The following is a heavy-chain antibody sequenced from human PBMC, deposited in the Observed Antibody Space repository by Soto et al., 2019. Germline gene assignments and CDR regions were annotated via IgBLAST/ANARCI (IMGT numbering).Heavy chain of an antibody. CDR2: ISGYNGNT. V-gene: IGHV1-18*01. Sequence: QVQLVQSGAEVKKPGASVKVSCKASGYTFSNYGISWVRQGPGQGLEWMGWISGYNGNTHYEEKVQDRIKMTTDTSKSTTYLELRSLRSDDPAVYFCARDPGFGFGYSYAFAMDVWGKGTTVTVSS. J-gene: IGHJ6*04. CDR3: ARDPGFGFGYSYAFAMDV. CDR1: GYTFSNYG. D-gene: IGHD5-18*01.